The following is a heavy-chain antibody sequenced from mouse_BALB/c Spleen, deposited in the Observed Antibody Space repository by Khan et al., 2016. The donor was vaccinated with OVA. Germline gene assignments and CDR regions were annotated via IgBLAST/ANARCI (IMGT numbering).Heavy chain of an antibody. CDR3: ARSQLLYYAMDY. CDR2: INTYTGEP. Sequence: QIQLVQSEPELKKPGETVKISCKASGYTFTNYGFNWVKQAPGKGLKWMGWINTYTGEPTYADDFKGRFAFSLETSASTAHLQINNLKNEDTATYLCARSQLLYYAMDYWGQGTSVTVSS. D-gene: IGHD4-1*02. J-gene: IGHJ4*01. V-gene: IGHV9-3-1*01. CDR1: GYTFTNYG.